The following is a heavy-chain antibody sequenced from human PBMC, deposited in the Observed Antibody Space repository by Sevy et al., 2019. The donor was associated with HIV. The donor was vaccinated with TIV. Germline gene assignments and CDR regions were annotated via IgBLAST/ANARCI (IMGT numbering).Heavy chain of an antibody. CDR3: TTAFLYCSAGTCLLPP. J-gene: IGHJ5*02. CDR1: GFTFINAW. CDR2: IKSKTDGETT. Sequence: GGSLRLSCAASGFTFINAWMSWVRQAPGKGLEWVGRIKSKTDGETTDFAAPVKGRFTILRNDSNNTLYLQMNSLKTEDTAVYYCTTAFLYCSAGTCLLPPWGQGTLVTVSS. V-gene: IGHV3-15*01. D-gene: IGHD2-15*01.